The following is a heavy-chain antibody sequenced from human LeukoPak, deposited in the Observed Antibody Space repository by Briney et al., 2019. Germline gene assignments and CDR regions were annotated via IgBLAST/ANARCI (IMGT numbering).Heavy chain of an antibody. CDR3: ATAAYCGGDCYPDWYFDL. CDR2: FDPEDAET. V-gene: IGHV1-24*01. CDR1: GYTLTELS. D-gene: IGHD2-21*02. J-gene: IGHJ2*01. Sequence: ASVKVSCKVSGYTLTELSMHWVRQAPGKGLEWMGGFDPEDAETIYAQKFQGRVTMTEDTSTDTAYMELSSLRSEDTAVYYCATAAYCGGDCYPDWYFDLWGRGTLVTVSS.